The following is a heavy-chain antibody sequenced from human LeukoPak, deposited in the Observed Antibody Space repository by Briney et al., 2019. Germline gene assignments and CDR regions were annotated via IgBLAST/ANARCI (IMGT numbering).Heavy chain of an antibody. CDR2: ISSSSRSI. Sequence: GGSLRLSCAASGFTFSSYSLNWVRQAPGKGLEWVSYISSSSRSIYYADSVKGRFTISRDNAKNSLYLQMNSLRAEDTAVYYCARDPSYCSSTSCYTEAPYWGQGTLVTVSS. D-gene: IGHD2-2*02. CDR3: ARDPSYCSSTSCYTEAPY. CDR1: GFTFSSYS. V-gene: IGHV3-48*01. J-gene: IGHJ4*02.